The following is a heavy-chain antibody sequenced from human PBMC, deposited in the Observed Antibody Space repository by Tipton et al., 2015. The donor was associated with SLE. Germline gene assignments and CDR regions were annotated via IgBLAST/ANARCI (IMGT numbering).Heavy chain of an antibody. CDR2: ISGSGNTT. Sequence: LSLTCTVSGGSVSSGSYYWGWIRQPPGKGLEWVSAISGSGNTTYYADSGKGRFTISRDKSKNTLYLQMNSLRAEDTAVYYCTEDHGSNWYSAYWGQGTLVTVSS. V-gene: IGHV3-23*01. D-gene: IGHD6-13*01. CDR1: GGSVSSGSYY. CDR3: TEDHGSNWYSAY. J-gene: IGHJ4*02.